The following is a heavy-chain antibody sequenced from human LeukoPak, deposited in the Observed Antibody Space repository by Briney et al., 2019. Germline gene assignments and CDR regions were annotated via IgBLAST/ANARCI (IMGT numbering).Heavy chain of an antibody. Sequence: PSETLSLTCTVSGGSISSSSYYWGCIRQPPGKGLEWIGSIYYSGSTYYNPSLKSRVTISVDTSKNQFSLKLSSVTAADTAVYYCARRGNSGWFYFDYWGQGTLVTVSS. D-gene: IGHD6-19*01. V-gene: IGHV4-39*01. J-gene: IGHJ4*02. CDR2: IYYSGST. CDR1: GGSISSSSYY. CDR3: ARRGNSGWFYFDY.